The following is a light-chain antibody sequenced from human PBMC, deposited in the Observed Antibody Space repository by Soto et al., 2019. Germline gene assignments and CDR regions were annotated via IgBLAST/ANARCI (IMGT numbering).Light chain of an antibody. CDR1: SGGVAVNY. CDR2: EDD. Sequence: NFMLTQPHSVSESPGKTVTISCTRSSGGVAVNYVQWYQQRPGSAPTIVIYEDDQRPSGVPDRFSGSIDSSSNSASLTISGLRPEDEADYYCHSYDSNISIFGGGTQL. CDR3: HSYDSNISI. V-gene: IGLV6-57*04. J-gene: IGLJ2*01.